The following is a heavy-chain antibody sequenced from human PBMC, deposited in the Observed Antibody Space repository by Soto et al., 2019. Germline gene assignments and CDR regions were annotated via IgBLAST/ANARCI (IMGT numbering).Heavy chain of an antibody. CDR3: ARDPDYGANSGIGLMAY. V-gene: IGHV1-69*06. CDR1: GGPFSGYS. Sequence: QVQLVQSGAEVKKPGSSVKVSCKASGGPFSGYSINWVRQAPGQGLEWMGGIIPVFGTPNYAQKFQGRVTSTANISTSTAYRKLSNLRSEERAIYICARDPDYGANSGIGLMAYWGQGTLVTVTS. CDR2: IIPVFGTP. J-gene: IGHJ4*02. D-gene: IGHD4-17*01.